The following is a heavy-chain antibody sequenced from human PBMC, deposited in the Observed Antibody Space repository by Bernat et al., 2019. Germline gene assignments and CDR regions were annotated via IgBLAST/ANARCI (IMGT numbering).Heavy chain of an antibody. CDR1: GFTFSTYG. CDR3: TREAARIGMGQFEC. D-gene: IGHD1-26*01. V-gene: IGHV3-33*01. CDR2: IQNDGSTK. J-gene: IGHJ4*02. Sequence: QVQLVESGGGVVQPGTSLRLSCAASGFTFSTYGIHWVRQAPGKGLEWVAFIQNDGSTKYYPGPVKGRFTGSRDNSKNTVYLQMNSPEVEDPAVYYCTREAARIGMGQFECRGKGPLVPV.